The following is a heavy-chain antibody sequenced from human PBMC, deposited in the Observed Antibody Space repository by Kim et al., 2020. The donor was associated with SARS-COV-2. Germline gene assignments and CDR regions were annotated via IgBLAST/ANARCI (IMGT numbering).Heavy chain of an antibody. CDR3: VKEDGSSSGHY. Sequence: GVSLRLSCAASGFTFSTYAMSWVRQAPGKGLDWVSAVSAVGTHYADSVKGRFTISRDNSKNLLYLQMNSLRAEDTAVYYCVKEDGSSSGHYWGQGSLVTVSS. D-gene: IGHD6-6*01. CDR2: VSAVGT. J-gene: IGHJ4*02. V-gene: IGHV3-23*01. CDR1: GFTFSTYA.